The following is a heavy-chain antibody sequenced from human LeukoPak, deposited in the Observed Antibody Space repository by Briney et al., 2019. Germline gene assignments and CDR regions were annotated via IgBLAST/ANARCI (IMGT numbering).Heavy chain of an antibody. J-gene: IGHJ4*02. CDR3: AKNGGSYYRPFDY. D-gene: IGHD1-26*01. Sequence: AGGSLRLSCAASGFTFSSYAMSWVRQAPGKGLEWVSAISGSGGSTYYADSVKSRFTISRDNSKNTLYLQMNSLRAEDTAVYYCAKNGGSYYRPFDYWGQGTLVTVSS. V-gene: IGHV3-23*01. CDR1: GFTFSSYA. CDR2: ISGSGGST.